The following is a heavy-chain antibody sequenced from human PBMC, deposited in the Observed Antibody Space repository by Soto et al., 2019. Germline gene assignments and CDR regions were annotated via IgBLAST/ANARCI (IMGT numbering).Heavy chain of an antibody. CDR1: GYTFTSYG. V-gene: IGHV1-18*01. CDR2: SSAYNGNT. Sequence: ASVKVSSKASGYTFTSYGINWLRKAPGEGVEWMGWSSAYNGNTNYAQKLQGRVTMTTDTSTSTAYMELRSLRSDDTAVYYCARDSPPVDYWGQGTLVTGSS. J-gene: IGHJ4*02. CDR3: ARDSPPVDY.